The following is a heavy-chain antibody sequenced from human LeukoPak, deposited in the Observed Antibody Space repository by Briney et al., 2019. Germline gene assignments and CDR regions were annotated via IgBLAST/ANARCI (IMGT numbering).Heavy chain of an antibody. Sequence: GGSLRLSCAASGFTFDDYAMHWVRQAPGKGLEWVSVISWNSGSIGYADSVKGRFTISRDNAKNSLYLQMNSLRAEDTALYYCAKGDTAMGDYYYYGMDVWGQGTTVTVSS. D-gene: IGHD5-18*01. J-gene: IGHJ6*02. CDR2: ISWNSGSI. V-gene: IGHV3-9*01. CDR3: AKGDTAMGDYYYYGMDV. CDR1: GFTFDDYA.